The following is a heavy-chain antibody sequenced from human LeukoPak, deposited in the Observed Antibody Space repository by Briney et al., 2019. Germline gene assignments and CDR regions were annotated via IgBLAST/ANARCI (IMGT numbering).Heavy chain of an antibody. D-gene: IGHD3-22*01. CDR2: INHSGST. CDR1: GGSFSGYY. Sequence: PSETLSLTCAVYGGSFSGYYWSWIRQPPGKGLEWIGEINHSGSTNYNPSLKSRVTISVDTSKNQFSLKLSSVTAADTAVYYCAGGCNDSSGYCGGPYYFDYWGQGTLVTVSS. V-gene: IGHV4-34*01. CDR3: AGGCNDSSGYCGGPYYFDY. J-gene: IGHJ4*02.